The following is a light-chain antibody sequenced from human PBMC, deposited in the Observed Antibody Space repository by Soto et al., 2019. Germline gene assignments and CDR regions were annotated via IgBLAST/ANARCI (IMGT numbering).Light chain of an antibody. Sequence: QSALTQSPSASGSPGQSVTISCTGTSSDVGNYNYVSWYQQHPGKAPKLMIYEVSKRPSGVPDRFSGSKSGNTASLTVSGLQGEDEADYYCSSYAGSNIWVFGGGTKLTVL. CDR1: SSDVGNYNY. V-gene: IGLV2-8*01. J-gene: IGLJ3*02. CDR2: EVS. CDR3: SSYAGSNIWV.